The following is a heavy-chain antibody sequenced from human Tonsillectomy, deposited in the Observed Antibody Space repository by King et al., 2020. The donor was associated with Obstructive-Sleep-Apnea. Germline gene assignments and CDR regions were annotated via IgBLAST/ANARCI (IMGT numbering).Heavy chain of an antibody. J-gene: IGHJ5*01. CDR1: GFTFSIYA. CDR3: GKVGRASSWDNWFDS. D-gene: IGHD2-15*01. V-gene: IGHV3-23*04. Sequence: VQLVESGGGLVQPGGSLRLSCAASGFTFSIYAMSWVRQAPGEGLEWVSAISGSGGDTYYPDSVKGRFTISRDNSKDTLYLQMNSLRAEDTAVYYCGKVGRASSWDNWFDSWGQGTLVTVSS. CDR2: ISGSGGDT.